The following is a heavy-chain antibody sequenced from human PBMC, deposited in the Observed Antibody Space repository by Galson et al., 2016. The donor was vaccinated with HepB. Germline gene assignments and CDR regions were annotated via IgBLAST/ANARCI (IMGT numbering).Heavy chain of an antibody. Sequence: SVKVSCKASGSTFITYYIHWVRQAPGQGLEWMGVINAGGVSTIYAQKFQGRVTLTRGTPASIVYMELMSLRSDDTAIYYCAGALGSNSDWYFDLWGRGTLVSVSS. CDR3: AGALGSNSDWYFDL. D-gene: IGHD4-23*01. J-gene: IGHJ2*01. CDR1: GSTFITYY. CDR2: INAGGVST. V-gene: IGHV1-46*01.